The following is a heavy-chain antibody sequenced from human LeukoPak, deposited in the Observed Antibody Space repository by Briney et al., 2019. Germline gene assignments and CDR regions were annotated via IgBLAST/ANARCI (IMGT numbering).Heavy chain of an antibody. D-gene: IGHD3-22*01. J-gene: IGHJ4*02. CDR1: GYTFTSYS. CDR3: ATEPLLPTLNTYDSSGYRERYFDY. V-gene: IGHV1-18*04. CDR2: ISAYNGNT. Sequence: ASVKVSCKASGYTFTSYSFNWVRQAPGQGLEWMAWISAYNGNTNYAQSLQGRVTLTTDTSTSTAYMELSSLRSEDTAVYYCATEPLLPTLNTYDSSGYRERYFDYWGQGTLVTVSS.